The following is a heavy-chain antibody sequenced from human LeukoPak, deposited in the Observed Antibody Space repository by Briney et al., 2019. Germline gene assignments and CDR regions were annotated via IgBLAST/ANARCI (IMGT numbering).Heavy chain of an antibody. J-gene: IGHJ6*03. CDR2: ISYDGSNK. CDR1: GFIFNNYW. D-gene: IGHD3-10*01. V-gene: IGHV3-30*18. CDR3: AKGGAVSSKSITMVRGTRRYSYYMDV. Sequence: GGSLRLSCAPSGFIFNNYWMSWVRQAPGKGLEWVAVISYDGSNKYYADSVKGRFTISRDNSKNTLYLQMNSLRAEDTAVYYCAKGGAVSSKSITMVRGTRRYSYYMDVWAKGTTVTISS.